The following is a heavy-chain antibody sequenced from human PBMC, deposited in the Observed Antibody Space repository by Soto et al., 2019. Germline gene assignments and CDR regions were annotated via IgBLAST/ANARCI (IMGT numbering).Heavy chain of an antibody. V-gene: IGHV1-18*04. Sequence: GASVKVSCKASGYTFTSYGISWVRQAPGQGLEWMGWISAYNGNTNYAQKLQGRVTMTTDTSTSTAYMELGSLRSDDTAVYYCARARELRFLEWLPSLVDYWGQGTLVTVSS. CDR1: GYTFTSYG. CDR2: ISAYNGNT. D-gene: IGHD3-3*01. J-gene: IGHJ4*02. CDR3: ARARELRFLEWLPSLVDY.